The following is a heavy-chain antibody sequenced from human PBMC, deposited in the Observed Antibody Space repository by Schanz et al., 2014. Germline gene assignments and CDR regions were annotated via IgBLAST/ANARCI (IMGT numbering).Heavy chain of an antibody. V-gene: IGHV3-66*01. J-gene: IGHJ3*02. D-gene: IGHD4-17*01. Sequence: EVQLVESGGGLVQPGGSLRLSCAASGFSVGNKYMNWVRQAPGKGLEWVSFIYIGGNTYYADSVKGRFTISRDNSKNTVYIQMNSLRAEDTAVYYCARKMKLGVYGGKGHDSLDIWGQGTMVTVSS. CDR3: ARKMKLGVYGGKGHDSLDI. CDR1: GFSVGNKY. CDR2: IYIGGNT.